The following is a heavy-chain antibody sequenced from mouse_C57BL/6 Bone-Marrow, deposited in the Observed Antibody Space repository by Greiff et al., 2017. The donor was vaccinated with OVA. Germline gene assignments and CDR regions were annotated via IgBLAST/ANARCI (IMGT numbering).Heavy chain of an antibody. J-gene: IGHJ2*01. CDR1: GYSITSGYY. CDR2: ISYDGSN. D-gene: IGHD2-4*01. V-gene: IGHV3-6*01. CDR3: ARIYYDYDEGFDY. Sequence: ESGPGLVKPSQSLSLTCSVTGYSITSGYYWNWIRQFPGNKLEWMGYISYDGSNNYNPSLKNRISITRDTSKNQFFLKLNSVTTEDTATYYCARIYYDYDEGFDYWGQGTTLTVSS.